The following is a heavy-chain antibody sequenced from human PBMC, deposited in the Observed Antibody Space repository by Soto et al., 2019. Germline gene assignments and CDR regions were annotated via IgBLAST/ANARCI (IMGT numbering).Heavy chain of an antibody. CDR1: GFTFSSYA. Sequence: GGSLRLSCSACGFTFSSYAMHWVRQAPGKGLEYVSAISSNGGSTYYADSVKGRFTISRDNSKNTLYLQMSSLRAEDTAVYYCVKEFVDTAMAVGLYYFDYWGQGTLVTVSS. CDR3: VKEFVDTAMAVGLYYFDY. V-gene: IGHV3-64D*06. CDR2: ISSNGGST. J-gene: IGHJ4*02. D-gene: IGHD5-18*01.